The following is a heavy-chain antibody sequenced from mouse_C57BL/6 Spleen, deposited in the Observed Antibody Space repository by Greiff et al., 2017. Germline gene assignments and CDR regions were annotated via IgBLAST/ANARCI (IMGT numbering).Heavy chain of an antibody. CDR2: ISDGGSYT. CDR3: ARDRISWFAY. Sequence: EVKVVESGGGLVKPGGSLKLSCAASGFTFSSYAMSWVRQTPEKRLEWVATISDGGSYTYYPDNVKGRFTISRANAKNNLYLQMSHLKSEDTAMYYCARDRISWFAYWGQGTLVTVSA. CDR1: GFTFSSYA. V-gene: IGHV5-4*01. J-gene: IGHJ3*01.